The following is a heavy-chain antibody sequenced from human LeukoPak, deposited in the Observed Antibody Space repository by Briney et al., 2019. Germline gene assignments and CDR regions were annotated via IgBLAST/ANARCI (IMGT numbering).Heavy chain of an antibody. CDR2: INPNSGGT. D-gene: IGHD3-3*01. J-gene: IGHJ5*02. CDR3: ARGYYDFWSGHPFDP. CDR1: GYTFTDSY. V-gene: IGHV1-2*02. Sequence: ASVKVSCKASGYTFTDSYMHWVRQAPGQGLEWMGWINPNSGGTNYAQKFQGRVTMTRDTSISTAYMELSRLRSDDTAVYYCARGYYDFWSGHPFDPWGQGTLVTVSS.